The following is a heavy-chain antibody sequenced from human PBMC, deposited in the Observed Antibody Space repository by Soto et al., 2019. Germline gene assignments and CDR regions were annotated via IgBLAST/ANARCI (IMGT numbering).Heavy chain of an antibody. CDR3: ARGVILTGLLRLLSPFAY. Sequence: VGSEGRPRGPQDPYKGLEWVAVISYDGSNKYYADSVKGRFTISRDNSKNTLYLQMNSLRAEDTAVYYCARGVILTGLLRLLSPFAYWGQGTLVTVSS. CDR2: ISYDGSNK. D-gene: IGHD3-9*01. V-gene: IGHV3-30-3*01. CDR1: VGSEG. J-gene: IGHJ4*02.